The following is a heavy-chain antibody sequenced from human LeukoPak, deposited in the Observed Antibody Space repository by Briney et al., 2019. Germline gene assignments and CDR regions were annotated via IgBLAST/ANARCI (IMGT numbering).Heavy chain of an antibody. V-gene: IGHV3-66*01. Sequence: GGSLRLSCAASGFTVSSNYMSWVRQAPGKGLEWVSVIYSGGSTYFADSVKGRFTTSRDNSKNTLYLQMNSLRAEDTAVYYCAREWRDRFDYWGQGTLVTVSS. CDR3: AREWRDRFDY. CDR2: IYSGGST. CDR1: GFTVSSNY. J-gene: IGHJ4*02. D-gene: IGHD2-21*02.